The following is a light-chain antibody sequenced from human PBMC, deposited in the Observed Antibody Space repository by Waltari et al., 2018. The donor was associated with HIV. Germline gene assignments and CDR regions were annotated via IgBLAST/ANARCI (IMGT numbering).Light chain of an antibody. CDR2: WAY. J-gene: IGKJ2*01. V-gene: IGKV4-1*01. Sequence: DIVMTQSPDSLVVSLGERATINCKSSQSVLYSSNNKNYLAWYRQKPGQPPHLLISWAYARESGVPALFGGRGSGTDFTVAISRFQGEDVAVYYCQQYYDLPHTFGRGTKLKIK. CDR3: QQYYDLPHT. CDR1: QSVLYSSNNKNY.